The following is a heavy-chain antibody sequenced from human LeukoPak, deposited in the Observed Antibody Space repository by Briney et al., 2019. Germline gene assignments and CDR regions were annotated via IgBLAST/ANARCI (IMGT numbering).Heavy chain of an antibody. CDR2: INHSGST. V-gene: IGHV4-34*01. J-gene: IGHJ4*02. Sequence: SETLSLTCAVYGGSLSGYYWSWIRQPPGKGLEWIGEINHSGSTNYNPSLRSRVTISVETSKNQFSLKLSSVTAADTAVYYCARRSKRYFDWLSYYFDYWGQGTLVTVSS. CDR1: GGSLSGYY. D-gene: IGHD3-9*01. CDR3: ARRSKRYFDWLSYYFDY.